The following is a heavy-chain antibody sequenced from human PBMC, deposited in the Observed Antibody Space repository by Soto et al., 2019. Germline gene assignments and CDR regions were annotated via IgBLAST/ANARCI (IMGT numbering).Heavy chain of an antibody. CDR1: GITFSNAW. V-gene: IGHV3-15*01. CDR2: IKSITDGGTT. D-gene: IGHD2-2*01. CDR3: TTDSADIVVVPATFGMDV. J-gene: IGHJ6*02. Sequence: GGSLRLSCAASGITFSNAWMTWVRQAPGKGLEWVGRIKSITDGGTTDYAAPVKGRFTISRDDSKDTLYLQMNNLRTEDTAVYHCTTDSADIVVVPATFGMDVWGQGTTLTVSS.